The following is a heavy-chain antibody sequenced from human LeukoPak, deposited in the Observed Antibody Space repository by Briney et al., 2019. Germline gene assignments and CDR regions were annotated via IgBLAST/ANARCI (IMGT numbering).Heavy chain of an antibody. J-gene: IGHJ4*02. V-gene: IGHV1-18*01. D-gene: IGHD6-19*01. CDR3: ARDPGYSSGWYSDY. CDR1: GYTFTSYG. CDR2: ISAYNGNT. Sequence: ASVKVSCKASGYTFTSYGISRVRQAPGQGLEWMGWISAYNGNTNYAQKLQGRVTMTTDTSTSTAYMELRSLRSDDTAMYYCARDPGYSSGWYSDYWGQGTLVTVSS.